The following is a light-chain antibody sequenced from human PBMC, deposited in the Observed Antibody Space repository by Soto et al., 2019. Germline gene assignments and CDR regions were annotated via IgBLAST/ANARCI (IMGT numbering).Light chain of an antibody. CDR1: QSVKSKY. Sequence: ETVLAQSRGIVSLSPGDRGTRCCRASQSVKSKYLAWYKQKPGQTPXLLIYDTSIRATGIPARFSGSGSGTDFTLTISGLEPEDFAVDYCQEYGTSRTFGPGTKVDIK. J-gene: IGKJ1*01. CDR3: QEYGTSRT. CDR2: DTS. V-gene: IGKV3-20*01.